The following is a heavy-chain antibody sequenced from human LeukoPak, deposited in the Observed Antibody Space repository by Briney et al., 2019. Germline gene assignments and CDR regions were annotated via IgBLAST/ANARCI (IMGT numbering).Heavy chain of an antibody. CDR2: IYSSGNT. V-gene: IGHV4-39*01. J-gene: IGHJ4*02. CDR1: GASISSSNYY. Sequence: PSETLSLTCAVSGASISSSNYYWGWVRQSPGKGLEWIGNIYSSGNTYYNASLKSRVTMYIDTSKNQFSLKLSSVTAADTAMYYCAKSNGYGLIDYWGQGTLVTVSS. CDR3: AKSNGYGLIDY. D-gene: IGHD5-12*01.